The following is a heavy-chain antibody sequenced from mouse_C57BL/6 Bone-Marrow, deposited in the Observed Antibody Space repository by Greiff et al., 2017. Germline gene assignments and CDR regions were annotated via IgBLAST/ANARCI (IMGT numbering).Heavy chain of an antibody. D-gene: IGHD1-1*01. CDR2: IDPSDSYT. Sequence: QVQLQQPGAELVRPGTSVKLSCKASGYTFTSYWMHWVKQRPGQGLEWIGVIDPSDSYTNYNQKFKGKATLTVDTSSSTAYMQLSSLTSEYSAVYYCALITTVARGGWGTGTTVTVSS. CDR3: ALITTVARGG. J-gene: IGHJ1*03. CDR1: GYTFTSYW. V-gene: IGHV1-59*01.